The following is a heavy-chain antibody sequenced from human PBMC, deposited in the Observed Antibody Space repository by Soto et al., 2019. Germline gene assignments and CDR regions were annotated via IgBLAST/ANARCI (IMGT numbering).Heavy chain of an antibody. CDR1: GFTLNHYA. D-gene: IGHD4-17*01. V-gene: IGHV3-23*01. CDR3: AKDSTVTTSLYFFYYGFDF. Sequence: VQLLESGGGLVQPGGSLRLACTASGFTLNHYAMSWVRQAPGKGLEWVSAVSGRGGSTKYADSVKGRFIISRDNSNSTLYLQMDSLRGEDTAVYYCAKDSTVTTSLYFFYYGFDFWGQGTTVTVSS. CDR2: VSGRGGST. J-gene: IGHJ6*01.